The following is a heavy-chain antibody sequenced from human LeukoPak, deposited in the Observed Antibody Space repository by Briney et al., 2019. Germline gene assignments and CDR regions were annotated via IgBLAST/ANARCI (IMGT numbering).Heavy chain of an antibody. D-gene: IGHD3-10*01. V-gene: IGHV3-21*04. CDR2: ISSSSSYI. CDR1: GFTFSSYS. J-gene: IGHJ4*02. Sequence: GGSLRLSCAASGFTFSSYSMNWVRQAPGKGLEWVSSISSSSSYIYYADSVKGRFTISRDNAKNSLYLQMNSLRAEDTAVYYCAKAVRSMVTGGGYFDPWGQGTLVTVSS. CDR3: AKAVRSMVTGGGYFDP.